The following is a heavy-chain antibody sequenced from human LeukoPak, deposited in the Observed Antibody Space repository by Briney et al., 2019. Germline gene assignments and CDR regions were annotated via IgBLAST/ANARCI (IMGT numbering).Heavy chain of an antibody. CDR3: ASDRWYYGWGSSPLDY. V-gene: IGHV1-18*04. J-gene: IGHJ4*02. CDR2: ISAYNGNT. Sequence: AAVKVSCKCSGYTFTSYGISRVRQAPAQGLEWMGCISAYNGNTNNAQKLQGRVTITTDTSTSTDYTELRSLRSDDTAVYDCASDRWYYGWGSSPLDYWGQGTLVTVSS. D-gene: IGHD3-10*01. CDR1: GYTFTSYG.